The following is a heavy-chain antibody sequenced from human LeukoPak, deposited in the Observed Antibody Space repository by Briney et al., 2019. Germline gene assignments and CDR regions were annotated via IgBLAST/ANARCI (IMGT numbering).Heavy chain of an antibody. V-gene: IGHV1-69*13. CDR3: ARSSYDFWSGYLYYYYYYYMDV. D-gene: IGHD3-3*01. J-gene: IGHJ6*03. Sequence: SVKVSCKASGGTFSSYAISWVRQAPGQGLEWMGGIIPIFGTANYAQKFQGRVTITEDESTSTAYMELSSLRSEDTAVYYCARSSYDFWSGYLYYYYYYYMDVWGKGTTVTVSS. CDR1: GGTFSSYA. CDR2: IIPIFGTA.